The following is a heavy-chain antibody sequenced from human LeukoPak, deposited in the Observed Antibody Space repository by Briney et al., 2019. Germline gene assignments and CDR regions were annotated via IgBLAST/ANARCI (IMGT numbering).Heavy chain of an antibody. CDR3: VKDYDILTGYFDY. J-gene: IGHJ4*02. Sequence: GGSLRLSCSASGFTFSSYAMHWVRQARGKGLEYVSAISSNGGSTYYADSVKGRFTIPRDNSKNTLYLQMSSLRAEDTAVYYCVKDYDILTGYFDYWGQGTLVTVSS. CDR2: ISSNGGST. V-gene: IGHV3-64D*06. CDR1: GFTFSSYA. D-gene: IGHD3-9*01.